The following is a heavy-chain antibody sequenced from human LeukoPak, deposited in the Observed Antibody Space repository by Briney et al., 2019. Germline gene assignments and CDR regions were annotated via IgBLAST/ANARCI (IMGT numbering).Heavy chain of an antibody. J-gene: IGHJ4*02. V-gene: IGHV3-23*01. CDR3: AKKPALAAAEPFDY. CDR2: ISGSGGST. Sequence: GGSLRLSCAASGFTLSSYAMSWVRQAPGKGLVGVLAISGSGGSTYYADSVKGRFTISRDNSKNTLYLQMNSLRAEDTAVYYCAKKPALAAAEPFDYWGQGTLVTVSS. D-gene: IGHD6-13*01. CDR1: GFTLSSYA.